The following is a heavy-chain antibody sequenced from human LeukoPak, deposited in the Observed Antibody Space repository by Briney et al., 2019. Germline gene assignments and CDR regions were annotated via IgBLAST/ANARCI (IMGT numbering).Heavy chain of an antibody. V-gene: IGHV1-69*04. J-gene: IGHJ4*02. CDR1: GYTFTSYG. CDR3: ARGPATTVVSSYYFDY. CDR2: IIPILGIA. D-gene: IGHD4-23*01. Sequence: SVKVSCKASGYTFTSYGISWVRQAPGQGLEWMGRIIPILGIANYAQKFQGRVTITADKSTSTAYMELSSLRSEDTAVYYCARGPATTVVSSYYFDYWGQGTLVTVSS.